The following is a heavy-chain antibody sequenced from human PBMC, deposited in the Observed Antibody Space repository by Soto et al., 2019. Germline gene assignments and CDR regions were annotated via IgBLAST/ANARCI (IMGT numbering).Heavy chain of an antibody. D-gene: IGHD4-4*01. J-gene: IGHJ6*02. CDR2: ISSSSSYI. V-gene: IGHV3-21*01. CDR1: GFTFSSYS. Sequence: PGGSLRLSCAASGFTFSSYSMNWVRQAPGKGLEWVSSISSSSSYIYYADSVKGRFTISRDNAKNSLYLQMNSLRAEDTAVYYCAKSRDGYSFYFYYGMDVWGQGTTVTVSS. CDR3: AKSRDGYSFYFYYGMDV.